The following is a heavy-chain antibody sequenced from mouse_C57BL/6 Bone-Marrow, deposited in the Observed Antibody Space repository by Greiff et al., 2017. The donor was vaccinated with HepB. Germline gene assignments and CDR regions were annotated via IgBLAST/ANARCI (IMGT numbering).Heavy chain of an antibody. CDR2: IDPANGNT. Sequence: VQLQQSVAELVRPGASVKLSCTASGFNIKNTYMHWVKQRPEQGLEWIGRIDPANGNTKYAPKFQGKATITADTSSNTAYLQLSSLTSEDTAIYYCAKAPHYYGSSYGYFDVWGTGTTVTVSS. CDR3: AKAPHYYGSSYGYFDV. D-gene: IGHD1-1*01. CDR1: GFNIKNTY. J-gene: IGHJ1*03. V-gene: IGHV14-3*01.